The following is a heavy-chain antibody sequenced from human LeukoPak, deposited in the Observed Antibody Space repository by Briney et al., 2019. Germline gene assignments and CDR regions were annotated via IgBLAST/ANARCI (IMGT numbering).Heavy chain of an antibody. CDR1: GFTFSSYD. D-gene: IGHD2-2*02. Sequence: SGGSLRLSCAASGFTFSSYDMHWVRQATGKGLEWVSAIGTAGDTYYPGSVKGRFTISRENAKNSLYLQMNSLRAEDTAVYYCARGVVVVPAAIYTYWGQGTLVTVSS. CDR2: IGTAGDT. J-gene: IGHJ4*02. CDR3: ARGVVVVPAAIYTY. V-gene: IGHV3-13*01.